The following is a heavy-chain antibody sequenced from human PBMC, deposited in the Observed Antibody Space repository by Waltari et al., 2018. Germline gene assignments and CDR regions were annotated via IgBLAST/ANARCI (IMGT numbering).Heavy chain of an antibody. CDR3: ARVQSSGWYHYFDY. CDR2: IKQDGSEK. V-gene: IGHV3-7*01. J-gene: IGHJ4*02. CDR1: GFTFSSYW. Sequence: EVQLVEFGGGLVQPGGSLRLSCAASGFTFSSYWMSWVRQAPGKVLEWVANIKQDGSEKYYVDSVKGRFTISRDNAKNSLYLQMNSLRAEDTAVYYCARVQSSGWYHYFDYWGQGTLVTVSS. D-gene: IGHD6-19*01.